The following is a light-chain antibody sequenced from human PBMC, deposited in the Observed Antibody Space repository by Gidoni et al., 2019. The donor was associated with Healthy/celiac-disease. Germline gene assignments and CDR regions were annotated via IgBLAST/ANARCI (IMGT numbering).Light chain of an antibody. V-gene: IGKV1-39*01. CDR1: QSISSY. Sequence: DIQMTQSPSSLSASVGDRVTLTCRASQSISSYLNWYQQKPGKAPKLLIYAASSLQSGVPSRFSGSGSGTDFTLTSSSLQTEDFATYYCQQSYSTPRTFGQGTKLEIK. J-gene: IGKJ2*01. CDR2: AAS. CDR3: QQSYSTPRT.